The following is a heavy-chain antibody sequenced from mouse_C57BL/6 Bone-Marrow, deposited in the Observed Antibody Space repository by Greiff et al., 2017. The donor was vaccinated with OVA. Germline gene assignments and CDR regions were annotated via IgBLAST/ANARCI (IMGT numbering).Heavy chain of an antibody. V-gene: IGHV1-53*01. CDR2: INPSNGGT. D-gene: IGHD2-2*01. CDR1: GYTFTSYW. J-gene: IGHJ2*01. CDR3: ARGGLWLRHFDY. Sequence: VQLQQPGTELVKPGASVKLSCEASGYTFTSYWMHWVKQRPGQGLEWIGNINPSNGGTNYNEKFKSKATLTVDKSSSTAYMQLSSLTSEDSAVYYCARGGLWLRHFDYWGQGTTLTVSS.